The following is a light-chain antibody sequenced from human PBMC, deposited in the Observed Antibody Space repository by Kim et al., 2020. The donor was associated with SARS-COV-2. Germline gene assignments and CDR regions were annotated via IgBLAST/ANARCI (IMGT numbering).Light chain of an antibody. CDR1: SSNIGSNA. V-gene: IGLV1-44*01. J-gene: IGLJ3*02. CDR2: RNN. CDR3: AAWDDSLNGHWV. Sequence: QWVSLSCSGSSSNIGSNAVNWFQRLPGSAPNLLINRNNQRPSGVPDRFYGSKSGTSASLAISGLQSEDEGDYYCAAWDDSLNGHWVFGGGTKLTVL.